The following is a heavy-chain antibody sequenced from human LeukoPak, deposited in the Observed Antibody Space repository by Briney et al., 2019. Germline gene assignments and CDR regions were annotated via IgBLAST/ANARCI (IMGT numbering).Heavy chain of an antibody. Sequence: SGPALVKPTQTLTLTCTFSGFSLSTSGMCVSWIRQPPGKALEWLARIDWDDDKYYSTSLKTRLTISKDTPKNQVVLTMTNMDPVDTATYYCARMTSGSYGERGFDPWGQGTLVTVSS. CDR2: IDWDDDK. D-gene: IGHD3-10*01. CDR3: ARMTSGSYGERGFDP. V-gene: IGHV2-70*11. J-gene: IGHJ5*02. CDR1: GFSLSTSGMC.